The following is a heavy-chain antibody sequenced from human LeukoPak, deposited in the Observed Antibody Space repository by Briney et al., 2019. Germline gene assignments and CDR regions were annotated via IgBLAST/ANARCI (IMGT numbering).Heavy chain of an antibody. Sequence: SQTLSLTCAVSGGSISSGGYSWSWIRQPPGKGLEWIGYIYHSGSTYYNPSLKSRVTISVDRSKNQFSLKLSSVTAADTAVYYCARGVPAAAQGDYWGQGTLVTVSS. CDR1: GGSISSGGYS. CDR3: ARGVPAAAQGDY. CDR2: IYHSGST. V-gene: IGHV4-30-2*01. J-gene: IGHJ4*02. D-gene: IGHD2-2*01.